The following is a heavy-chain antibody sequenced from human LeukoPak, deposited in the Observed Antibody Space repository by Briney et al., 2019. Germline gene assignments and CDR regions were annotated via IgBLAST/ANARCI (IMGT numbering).Heavy chain of an antibody. CDR1: GFTFSSYG. V-gene: IGHV3-30*03. J-gene: IGHJ4*02. D-gene: IGHD6-19*01. CDR3: ARGAYSSGWAYFDH. CDR2: ISYDESNE. Sequence: GGSLRLSCAASGFTFSSYGMHWVRQAPGKGLEWVAVISYDESNEYYPDSVKGRFTISRDNSKNTLYLHMDSLRAEDTAVYYCARGAYSSGWAYFDHWGQGTLVTVSS.